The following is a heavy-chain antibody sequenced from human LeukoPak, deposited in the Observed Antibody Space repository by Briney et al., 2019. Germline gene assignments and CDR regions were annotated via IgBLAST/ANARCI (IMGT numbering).Heavy chain of an antibody. Sequence: GGSLRLSXAASGFTFDDYAVHWVRQAPGKGLEWVSLISWDGGSTYYADSVKGRFTISRDNSKNSLYLQMNSLRAEDTALYYCAREGGGYQFDYWGQGTLVTVSS. J-gene: IGHJ4*02. D-gene: IGHD3-22*01. CDR1: GFTFDDYA. CDR3: AREGGGYQFDY. CDR2: ISWDGGST. V-gene: IGHV3-43D*03.